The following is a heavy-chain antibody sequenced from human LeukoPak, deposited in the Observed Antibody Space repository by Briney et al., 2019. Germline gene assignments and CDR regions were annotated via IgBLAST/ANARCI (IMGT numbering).Heavy chain of an antibody. D-gene: IGHD5-18*01. CDR3: AREAGIPPSTQQWPTSVDY. CDR1: GFTFSSSW. Sequence: GGSLRLSCVASGFTFSSSWMSWVRQAPGEGLEWVANIKQDGSEKYCVDSVMGRFTISRDNAKNSLYLQMNSLRAEDTAVYYCAREAGIPPSTQQWPTSVDYWGQGTLVTVSS. CDR2: IKQDGSEK. V-gene: IGHV3-7*05. J-gene: IGHJ4*02.